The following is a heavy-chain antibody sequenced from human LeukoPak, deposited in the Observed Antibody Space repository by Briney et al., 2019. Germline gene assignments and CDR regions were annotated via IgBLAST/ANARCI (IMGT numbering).Heavy chain of an antibody. V-gene: IGHV3-74*01. J-gene: IGHJ4*02. CDR1: GFISSSYW. Sequence: GGSLRLSCAASGFISSSYWMHWGRQPPGKGLVYIACINTDGFSTSYADSVKGRFTISRDNAKNTLYLQMNSLRAEDTAVYYCARSRTYGDYGRGLDYWGQGTLVTVSS. D-gene: IGHD4-17*01. CDR3: ARSRTYGDYGRGLDY. CDR2: INTDGFST.